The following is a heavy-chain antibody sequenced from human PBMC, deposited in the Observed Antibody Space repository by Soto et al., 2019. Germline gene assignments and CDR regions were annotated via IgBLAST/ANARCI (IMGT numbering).Heavy chain of an antibody. V-gene: IGHV3-33*01. CDR2: IWYDGSNK. J-gene: IGHJ6*02. Sequence: QVQLVESGGGVVQPGRSLRLSCAASGFTFSSYGMHWVRQAPGKGLEWVAVIWYDGSNKYYADSVKGRFTISRDNSKNTLYLQMNSLRAEDTAVYYCARFIAVAGMDDGMDVWGQGTTVTVSS. D-gene: IGHD6-19*01. CDR1: GFTFSSYG. CDR3: ARFIAVAGMDDGMDV.